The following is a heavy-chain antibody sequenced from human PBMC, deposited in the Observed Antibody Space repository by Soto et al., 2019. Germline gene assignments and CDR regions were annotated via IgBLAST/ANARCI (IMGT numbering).Heavy chain of an antibody. CDR3: ARAWRTYCSGGGGSSPLSYFDD. V-gene: IGHV3-33*01. Sequence: GGSLRLSXAASGFTFSDHGMHWVRQPPGKGLEWVGVIWYDGSKQYYGGAVKSRFTNSRDNYKNRLYLDMNSLRVDDTAVYYCARAWRTYCSGGGGSSPLSYFDDWGQGTLVTVSS. D-gene: IGHD2-15*01. CDR2: IWYDGSKQ. CDR1: GFTFSDHG. J-gene: IGHJ4*02.